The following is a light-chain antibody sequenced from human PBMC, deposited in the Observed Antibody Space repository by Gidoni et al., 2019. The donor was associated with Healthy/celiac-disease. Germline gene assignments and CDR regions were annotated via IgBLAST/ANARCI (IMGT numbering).Light chain of an antibody. CDR1: SSNRGAGYD. CDR3: QSYDSRLSGWV. CDR2: SNS. J-gene: IGLJ3*02. Sequence: QSLLTPPPPPSAAPGQWVTISCPGSSSNRGAGYDVSWYQQFPGTAPTLLIYSNSNRPSGVPDRFSGSKSGTSASLAITGLQAEDEADYYCQSYDSRLSGWVFGGGTKLTVL. V-gene: IGLV1-40*01.